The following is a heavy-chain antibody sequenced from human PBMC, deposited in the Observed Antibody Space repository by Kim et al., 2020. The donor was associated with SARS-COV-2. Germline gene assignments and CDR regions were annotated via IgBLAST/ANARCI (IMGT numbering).Heavy chain of an antibody. CDR3: AGARGVVTVIWTLGVTDPLQY. J-gene: IGHJ4*02. CDR2: VSYDGSKS. V-gene: IGHV3-30*04. CDR1: GFTFNSYS. Sequence: GGSLRLSCAASGFTFNSYSMHWVRQAPGKGLESVAFVSYDGSKSYYDNSVQGRFTISRDNSKNTLYLQMHSLRSEDTAVYYCAGARGVVTVIWTLGVTDPLQYWGQGTLVTVSS. D-gene: IGHD2-21*02.